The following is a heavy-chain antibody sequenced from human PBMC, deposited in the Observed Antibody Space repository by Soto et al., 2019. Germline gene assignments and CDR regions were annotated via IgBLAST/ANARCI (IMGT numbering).Heavy chain of an antibody. CDR3: TTDSHFSTRLVRFDL. CDR2: IKSKIDGGTT. J-gene: IGHJ4*01. CDR1: GFIFSTAW. V-gene: IGHV3-15*07. Sequence: EVQLVESGGGLVEPGGSLRLSCAASGFIFSTAWINWVRQAPGKGLEWVGRIKSKIDGGTTDFAASVKGRFAISRDDSQYTMLLQMNSLKSEDTAVYYCTTDSHFSTRLVRFDLWGRGTLVTVSS. D-gene: IGHD3-3*02.